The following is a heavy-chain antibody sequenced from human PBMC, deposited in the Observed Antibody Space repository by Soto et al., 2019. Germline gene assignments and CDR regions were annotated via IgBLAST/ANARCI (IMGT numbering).Heavy chain of an antibody. V-gene: IGHV4-39*01. CDR3: ARRWGYSFDY. CDR1: GGSISSYY. J-gene: IGHJ4*02. Sequence: QLQLQESGPGLVKPSETLSLTCTVSGGSISSYYWGWIRRPPGKGLEWIGSIYYSGSTYYNPSLKMRVTISVDTSKNQFSLNPSSVTAADTAVYYCARRWGYSFDYWGQGTLVTVSS. D-gene: IGHD7-27*01. CDR2: IYYSGST.